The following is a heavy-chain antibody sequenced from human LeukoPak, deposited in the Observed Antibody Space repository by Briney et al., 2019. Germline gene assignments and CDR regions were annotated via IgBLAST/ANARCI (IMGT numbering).Heavy chain of an antibody. CDR2: ISMESYDGSTE. V-gene: IGHV3-30-3*01. J-gene: IGHJ5*02. D-gene: IGHD1-1*01. Sequence: GRSLRLSCAASGFPFSPYSMHWVRQAPGKGLEWLAVISMESYDGSTEGYVDSAKGRFTISRDNSKNTLFLQMNSLRPEDTAVYFCARGLNDANTKSKYNCFDTWGQGTQVTVSS. CDR1: GFPFSPYS. CDR3: ARGLNDANTKSKYNCFDT.